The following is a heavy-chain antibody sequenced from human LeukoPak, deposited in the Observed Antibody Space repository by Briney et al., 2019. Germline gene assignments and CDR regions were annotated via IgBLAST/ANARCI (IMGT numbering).Heavy chain of an antibody. CDR3: ARGPHLFFWNGSYYFDY. Sequence: SETLSLTCAVSGGSISSSNWWSWVRQPPGKGLEWIGEIYHSGSTNYNPSLKSRVTISVDKSKNQFSLKLSSVTAADTAVYYCARGPHLFFWNGSYYFDYWGQGTLVTVSS. D-gene: IGHD3-3*01. J-gene: IGHJ4*02. CDR2: IYHSGST. V-gene: IGHV4-4*02. CDR1: GGSISSSNW.